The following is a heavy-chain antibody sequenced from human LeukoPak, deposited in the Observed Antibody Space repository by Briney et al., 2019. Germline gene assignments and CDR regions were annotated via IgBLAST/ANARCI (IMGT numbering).Heavy chain of an antibody. D-gene: IGHD5-18*01. J-gene: IGHJ4*02. CDR2: IIPILGII. V-gene: IGHV1-69*04. CDR1: GYTFTNYA. Sequence: GASVKVSCKASGYTFTNYAISWVRQAPGQGLVWMGRIIPILGIIHYAQRFQGRVTITADKATSTAYMELRSLRSEDTAVYYCARSPNSYEYPLFDHWGQGTLVTVSS. CDR3: ARSPNSYEYPLFDH.